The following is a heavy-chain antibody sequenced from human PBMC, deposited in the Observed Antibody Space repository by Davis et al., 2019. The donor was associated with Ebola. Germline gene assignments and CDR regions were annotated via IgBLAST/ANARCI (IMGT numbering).Heavy chain of an antibody. CDR2: IIPIFGTA. D-gene: IGHD1-26*01. Sequence: AASVKVSCKASGGTFSRYVISWVRQAPGQGLEWMGGIIPIFGTANYAQKFQGRVTITADESTSTAYMELSSLRSEDTAVYYCARAGVGGHPTLLQIGYYYYGMDVWGQGTTVTVSS. CDR1: GGTFSRYV. CDR3: ARAGVGGHPTLLQIGYYYYGMDV. V-gene: IGHV1-69*13. J-gene: IGHJ6*02.